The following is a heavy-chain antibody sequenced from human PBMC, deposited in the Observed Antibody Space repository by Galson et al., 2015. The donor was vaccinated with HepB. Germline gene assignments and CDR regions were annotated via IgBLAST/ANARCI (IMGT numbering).Heavy chain of an antibody. V-gene: IGHV3-33*01. CDR2: IWYDGSNK. D-gene: IGHD6-19*01. CDR3: ARTGLAVAGKLKFYMDV. J-gene: IGHJ6*03. Sequence: SLRLSCAASGFTFSSYGMHWVRQAPGKGLEWVAVIWYDGSNKYYADSVKGRFTISRDNSKNTLYLQMNSLRAEDTAVYYCARTGLAVAGKLKFYMDVWGKGTTVTVSS. CDR1: GFTFSSYG.